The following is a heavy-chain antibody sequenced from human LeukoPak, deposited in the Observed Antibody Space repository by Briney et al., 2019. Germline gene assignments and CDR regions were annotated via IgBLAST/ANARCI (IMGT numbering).Heavy chain of an antibody. V-gene: IGHV1-2*02. D-gene: IGHD5-12*01. CDR1: GYTFTGYY. CDR2: INPNSGGT. J-gene: IGHJ4*02. CDR3: ARAKRAGYSGYS. Sequence: ASVKVSCKAPGYTFTGYYMHWVRQAPGQGLEWMGWINPNSGGTNYAQKFQGRVTMTRDTSISTAYMELSRLRSDDTAVYYCARAKRAGYSGYSWGQGTLVTVSS.